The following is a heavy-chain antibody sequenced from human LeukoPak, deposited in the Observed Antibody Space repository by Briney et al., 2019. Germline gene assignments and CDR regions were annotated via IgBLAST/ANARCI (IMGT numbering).Heavy chain of an antibody. CDR2: INPSGGST. Sequence: ASVTVSCTASGGTFSSYAISWVRQAPGQGLEWMGVINPSGGSTTYARKFQGRVTMTRDTSTSTVYMELSSLRSEDTAVFYCARGGSLAAAPHRYYFDYWGQGTPVTVSS. CDR3: ARGGSLAAAPHRYYFDY. V-gene: IGHV1-46*01. D-gene: IGHD6-19*01. CDR1: GGTFSSYA. J-gene: IGHJ4*02.